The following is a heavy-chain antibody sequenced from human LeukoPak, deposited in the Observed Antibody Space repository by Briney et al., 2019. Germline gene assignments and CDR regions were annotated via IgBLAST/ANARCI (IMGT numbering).Heavy chain of an antibody. CDR2: IYYSGST. V-gene: IGHV4-39*07. CDR3: ASTYYDSSGYYYEGHAFDI. J-gene: IGHJ3*02. Sequence: GSLRLSCAASGFTVSSNYMSWVRQAPGKGLEWIGSIYYSGSTYYNPSLKSRVTISVDTSKNQFSLKLSSVTAADTAVYYCASTYYDSSGYYYEGHAFDIWGQGTMVTVSS. CDR1: GFTVSSNY. D-gene: IGHD3-22*01.